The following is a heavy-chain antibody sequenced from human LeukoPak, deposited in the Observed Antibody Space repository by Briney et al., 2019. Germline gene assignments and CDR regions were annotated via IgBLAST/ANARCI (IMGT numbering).Heavy chain of an antibody. CDR3: AICITGTPYGFDY. V-gene: IGHV1-69*04. J-gene: IGHJ4*02. CDR2: IIPILGIA. D-gene: IGHD1-20*01. Sequence: SVKVSCKASGGTFSSYAISWVRQAPGQGLEWMGRIIPILGIANYAQKFQGRVTITADKSTSTAYMELSSLRSEDTAVYYCAICITGTPYGFDYWGQGTLVTVSS. CDR1: GGTFSSYA.